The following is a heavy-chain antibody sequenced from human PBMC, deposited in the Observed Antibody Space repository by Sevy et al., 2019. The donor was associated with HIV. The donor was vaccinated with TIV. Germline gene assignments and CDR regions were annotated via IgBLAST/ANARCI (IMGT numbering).Heavy chain of an antibody. D-gene: IGHD3-9*01. CDR3: AREKGARTLYYPDWCAFDI. J-gene: IGHJ3*02. CDR1: GFTFSSYA. V-gene: IGHV3-30-3*01. Sequence: GGSLRLSCAASGFTFSSYAMHWVRQAPGKGLEWVAVISYDGSNKYYADSVKGRFTISRDNSKNTLYLQMNSLRAEDTAVYYCAREKGARTLYYPDWCAFDIWGQGTMVTVSS. CDR2: ISYDGSNK.